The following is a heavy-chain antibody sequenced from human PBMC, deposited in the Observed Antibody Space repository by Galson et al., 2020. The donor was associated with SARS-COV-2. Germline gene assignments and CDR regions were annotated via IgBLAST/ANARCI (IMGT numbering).Heavy chain of an antibody. CDR1: GFTFDDYA. J-gene: IGHJ6*02. CDR3: ARLPTVSTHYDYYYGMDV. V-gene: IGHV3-9*01. CDR2: ISWNSGSI. D-gene: IGHD4-17*01. Sequence: SLNISCAASGFTFDDYAMHWVRQAPGKGLEWVSGISWNSGSIGYADSVKGRFTISRNNAKNSLYLQMNSLRAEDTALYYCARLPTVSTHYDYYYGMDVWGQGTTVTVSS.